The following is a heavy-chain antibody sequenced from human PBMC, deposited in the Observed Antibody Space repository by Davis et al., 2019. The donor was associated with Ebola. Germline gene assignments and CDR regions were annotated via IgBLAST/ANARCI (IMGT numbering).Heavy chain of an antibody. Sequence: GESLKISCAASGFTFSTYSMSWVRQAPGKGLEWVSSISSDSDYIYYADSAKGRFTISRDNSKNTLSLQMNSLRPEDTALYYCARMELRGDSGSAFDIWGQGTLVTVSS. J-gene: IGHJ4*02. D-gene: IGHD1-26*01. CDR3: ARMELRGDSGSAFDI. CDR2: ISSDSDYI. V-gene: IGHV3-21*01. CDR1: GFTFSTYS.